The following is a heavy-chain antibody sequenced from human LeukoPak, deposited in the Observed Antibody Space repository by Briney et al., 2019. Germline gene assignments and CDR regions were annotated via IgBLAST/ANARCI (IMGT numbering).Heavy chain of an antibody. CDR1: GFTVSNNY. CDR2: IYSGGST. CDR3: ARGSGSSWYVHYYFDY. V-gene: IGHV3-53*01. J-gene: IGHJ4*02. Sequence: PGGSLRLSCAASGFTVSNNYMSWVRQAPGKGLEWVSVIYSGGSTYYADSVKGRFTISRDNSKNTLYLQMNSLRDEDTAVYYCARGSGSSWYVHYYFDYWGQGTLVTVSS. D-gene: IGHD6-13*01.